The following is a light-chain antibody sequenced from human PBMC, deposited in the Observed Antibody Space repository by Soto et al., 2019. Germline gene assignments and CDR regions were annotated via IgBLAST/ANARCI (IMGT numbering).Light chain of an antibody. CDR3: QLRSIWTPSWT. CDR1: QSVSSY. V-gene: IGKV3-11*01. J-gene: IGKJ1*01. Sequence: EIVLTQSPATLSLSPGERATLSCRASQSVSSYLAWYQQKPGQAPRLLIYDASNRAIGIPARFSGSGSGTDFTLTISSLEPEDFAIYFCQLRSIWTPSWTFGQGTKVEIK. CDR2: DAS.